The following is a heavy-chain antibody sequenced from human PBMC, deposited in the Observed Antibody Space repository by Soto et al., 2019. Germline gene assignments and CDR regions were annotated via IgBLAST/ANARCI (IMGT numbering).Heavy chain of an antibody. J-gene: IGHJ5*02. V-gene: IGHV4-59*08. CDR3: ARTTTVKSFGWFDP. CDR1: GGSISSYY. Sequence: SETLSLTCTVSGGSISSYYWSWIRQPPGKGLEWIGYIYYSGSTNYNPSLKSRVTISVDTSKNQFSLKLSSVTAADTAVYYCARTTTVKSFGWFDPWGQGTLVTVS. D-gene: IGHD4-4*01. CDR2: IYYSGST.